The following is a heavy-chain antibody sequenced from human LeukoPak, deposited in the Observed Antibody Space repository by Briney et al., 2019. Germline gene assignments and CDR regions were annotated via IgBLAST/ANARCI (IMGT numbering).Heavy chain of an antibody. J-gene: IGHJ3*02. CDR3: AREYYDGSGGKHAFDI. D-gene: IGHD3-22*01. CDR2: SDPSSGGT. V-gene: IGHV1-2*02. Sequence: ASVKVSCKASGYTFTDYYMHWVRQAPGQRLEWIGWSDPSSGGTNYAQKFQGRVTLTRDASISTAYMELSRLRSDDTAMYYCAREYYDGSGGKHAFDIWGQGTMVTVSS. CDR1: GYTFTDYY.